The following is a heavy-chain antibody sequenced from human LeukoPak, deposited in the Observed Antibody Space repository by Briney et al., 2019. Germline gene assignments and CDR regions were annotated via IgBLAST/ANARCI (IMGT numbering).Heavy chain of an antibody. Sequence: ASVKVSCKASGYTFTSYGISWVRQAPGQGLEWMGWISGYNGDTKYVQKFQGRVTMTTDTSTSTAYMELRSLRSDDTAVYYCATARGSGWDLDYWGQGTLVTVSS. D-gene: IGHD6-19*01. V-gene: IGHV1-18*01. CDR1: GYTFTSYG. J-gene: IGHJ4*02. CDR2: ISGYNGDT. CDR3: ATARGSGWDLDY.